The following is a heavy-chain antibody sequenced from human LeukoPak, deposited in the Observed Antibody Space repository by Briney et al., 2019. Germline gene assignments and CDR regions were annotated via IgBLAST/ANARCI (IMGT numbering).Heavy chain of an antibody. CDR2: ISYTGST. CDR3: ARNDYYDSSGALDY. CDR1: GGSISSYY. V-gene: IGHV4-59*12. Sequence: SETLSLTCTVSGGSISSYYWSWIRQPPGKGLEWIGDISYTGSTNYNPSLRSRVTISLDTSQNQFSLKLSSVTAADTAMYYCARNDYYDSSGALDYWGQGTLVIVPS. D-gene: IGHD3-22*01. J-gene: IGHJ4*02.